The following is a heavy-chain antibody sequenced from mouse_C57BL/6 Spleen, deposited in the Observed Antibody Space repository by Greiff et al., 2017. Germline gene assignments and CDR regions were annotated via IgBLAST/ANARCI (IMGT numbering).Heavy chain of an antibody. CDR2: IDSSDSYT. CDR1: GYTFTSYW. V-gene: IGHV1-69*01. J-gene: IGHJ2*01. D-gene: IGHD1-1*01. Sequence: VQLQQPGAELVMPGASVKLSCKASGYTFTSYWMHWVKQRPGQGLEWIGEIDSSDSYTNYNQKFKGKSTLTVAKSSSTAYMQLSSLTSEDSAVYYGARGEDGSSYGEDYWGQGTTLTVSS. CDR3: ARGEDGSSYGEDY.